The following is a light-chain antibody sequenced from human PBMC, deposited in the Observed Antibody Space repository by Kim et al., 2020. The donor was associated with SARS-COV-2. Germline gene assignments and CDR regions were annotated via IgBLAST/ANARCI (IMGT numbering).Light chain of an antibody. CDR3: QQSHTAPLLT. V-gene: IGKV1-39*01. J-gene: IGKJ4*01. CDR1: QSISTY. CDR2: AAA. Sequence: SVGDRVTIACRASQSISTYLNWYQQKPGKAPNLLIYAAASLQSGVPSRFSGSGSGTDFTLTISSLQPEDFATYYCQQSHTAPLLTFGGGTKVYIK.